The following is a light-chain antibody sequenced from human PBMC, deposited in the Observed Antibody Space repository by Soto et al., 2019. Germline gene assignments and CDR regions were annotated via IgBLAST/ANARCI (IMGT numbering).Light chain of an antibody. V-gene: IGKV3-11*01. CDR2: DTS. CDR3: QQRSNWPPMWT. Sequence: ENVLTQSPATLSLSPGERANLSCRASQSVSSYLAWYQQKPGQAPRLLIYDTSNRATGIPARFSGSGSGTDFTLTISSLEPEDFAVYYCQQRSNWPPMWTFGQGTKVEIK. CDR1: QSVSSY. J-gene: IGKJ1*01.